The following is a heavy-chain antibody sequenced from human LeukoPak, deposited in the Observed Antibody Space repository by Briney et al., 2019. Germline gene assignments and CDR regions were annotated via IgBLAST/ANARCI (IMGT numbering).Heavy chain of an antibody. V-gene: IGHV3-23*01. CDR3: ARVKAAAGTYFDY. D-gene: IGHD6-13*01. CDR1: GFTFSSYA. J-gene: IGHJ4*02. CDR2: ISGSGGST. Sequence: GGSLRLSCAASGFTFSSYAMSWVRQAPGKGLEWVSAISGSGGSTYYADSVKGRFTISRDNSKNTLYLQMNSLRAEDTAVYYCARVKAAAGTYFDYWGQGTLVTVSS.